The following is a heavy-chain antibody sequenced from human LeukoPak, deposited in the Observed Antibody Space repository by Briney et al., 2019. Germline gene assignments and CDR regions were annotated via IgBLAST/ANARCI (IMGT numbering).Heavy chain of an antibody. CDR2: INPNSGGT. CDR3: ARVGLMVRGIRYYFDY. J-gene: IGHJ4*02. CDR1: GYTFTGYY. V-gene: IGHV1-2*02. D-gene: IGHD3-10*01. Sequence: GASVKVSCKASGYTFTGYYMHWVRQAPGQGLEWMGWINPNSGGTNYAQMFQGRVTMTRDTSISTAYMELSRLRSDDTAVYYCARVGLMVRGIRYYFDYWGQGTLVTVSS.